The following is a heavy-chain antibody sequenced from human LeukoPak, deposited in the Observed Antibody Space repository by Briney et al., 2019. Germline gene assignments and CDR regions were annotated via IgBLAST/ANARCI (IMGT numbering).Heavy chain of an antibody. CDR1: GYTFTGYY. D-gene: IGHD2-2*01. V-gene: IGHV1-2*04. Sequence: ASVKVSCKASGYTFTGYYMHWVRQAPGQGLEWMGWINPNSGGTNYAQKFQGWVTMTRDTSISTAYTELSRLRSDDTAVYYCARRDCSSSSCHYYYYYMDVWGQGTTVTVSS. CDR2: INPNSGGT. CDR3: ARRDCSSSSCHYYYYYMDV. J-gene: IGHJ6*02.